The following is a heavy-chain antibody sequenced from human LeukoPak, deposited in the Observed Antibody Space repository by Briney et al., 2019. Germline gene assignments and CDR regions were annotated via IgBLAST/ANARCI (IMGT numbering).Heavy chain of an antibody. J-gene: IGHJ3*02. V-gene: IGHV4-30-4*01. CDR2: IYYSGST. CDR3: ARVARDIVVVPAAIDNAFDI. Sequence: PSQTLSLTCTVSGGSISSGDYYWSWLRQPPGKGLEWIGYIYYSGSTYYNPSLKSRVTISVDTSKNQFSLKLSSVTAADTAVYYCARVARDIVVVPAAIDNAFDIWGQGTMVTVSS. D-gene: IGHD2-2*01. CDR1: GGSISSGDYY.